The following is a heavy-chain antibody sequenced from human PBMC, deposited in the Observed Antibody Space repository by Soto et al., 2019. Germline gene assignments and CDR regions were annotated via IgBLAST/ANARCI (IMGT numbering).Heavy chain of an antibody. Sequence: ASVKVSCKASGYTFTSYGISWVRQAPGQGLEWMGWISPYNGDTNYAQNLQGRVTMTTDTSTSTAYMELRRLRSDDTAVYYCARVSGSSWPQTHFDSWGQGTLVTVS. CDR3: ARVSGSSWPQTHFDS. D-gene: IGHD6-13*01. V-gene: IGHV1-18*01. J-gene: IGHJ4*02. CDR1: GYTFTSYG. CDR2: ISPYNGDT.